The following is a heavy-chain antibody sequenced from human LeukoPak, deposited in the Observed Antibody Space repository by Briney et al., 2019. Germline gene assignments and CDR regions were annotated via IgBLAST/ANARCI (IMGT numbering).Heavy chain of an antibody. CDR3: AKDWGSTWHYDSSGYFSGGY. J-gene: IGHJ4*02. Sequence: ASVNVSCKASGYTFTNYAINWVRQAPGQGLEWMGWLSTYNANTNYAQKFQGRVTMTTDTSTNTAYMELRSLRSDDTAVYYCAKDWGSTWHYDSSGYFSGGYWGQGTLVTVSS. V-gene: IGHV1-18*01. CDR2: LSTYNANT. D-gene: IGHD3-22*01. CDR1: GYTFTNYA.